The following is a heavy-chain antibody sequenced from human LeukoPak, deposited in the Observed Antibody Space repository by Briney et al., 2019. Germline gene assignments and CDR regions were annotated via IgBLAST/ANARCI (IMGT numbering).Heavy chain of an antibody. Sequence: SETLSLTCTVSGDSIIIGGYYWSWIRQHPGKGLEWIGYIYYSGGTYYNPSLKSRVTISVDTSKNQFSLKLSSVTAADTAVYYCARVRGGNWFDPWGQGTLVTVSS. CDR1: GDSIIIGGYY. CDR2: IYYSGGT. D-gene: IGHD2-15*01. V-gene: IGHV4-31*03. CDR3: ARVRGGNWFDP. J-gene: IGHJ5*02.